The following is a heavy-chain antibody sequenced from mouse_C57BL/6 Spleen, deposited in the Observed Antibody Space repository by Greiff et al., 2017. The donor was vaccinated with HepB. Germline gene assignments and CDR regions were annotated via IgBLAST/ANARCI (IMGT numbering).Heavy chain of an antibody. CDR3: ARAYYASGWYFDV. Sequence: VQLKESVAELVRPGASVKLSCTASGFNIKNTYMHWVKQRPEQGLEWIGRIDPANGNTKYAPKFQGKATITADTSSNTAYLQLSSLTSEDTAIYYCARAYYASGWYFDVWGTGTTVTVSS. V-gene: IGHV14-3*01. CDR1: GFNIKNTY. CDR2: IDPANGNT. D-gene: IGHD2-10*01. J-gene: IGHJ1*03.